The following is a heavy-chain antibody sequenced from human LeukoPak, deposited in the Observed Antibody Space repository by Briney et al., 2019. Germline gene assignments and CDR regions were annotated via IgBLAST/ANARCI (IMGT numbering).Heavy chain of an antibody. CDR1: GGSISSYY. V-gene: IGHV4-59*08. CDR3: AITKTTAGDYGDYNYWYFDL. Sequence: PSETLSLTCTVSGGSISSYYWSWIRQPPGKGLEWIGYIYYSGSTNYNPSLESRVTISVDTSKNQFSLKLSSVTAADTAVYYCAITKTTAGDYGDYNYWYFDLWGRGTLVTVSS. J-gene: IGHJ2*01. D-gene: IGHD4-17*01. CDR2: IYYSGST.